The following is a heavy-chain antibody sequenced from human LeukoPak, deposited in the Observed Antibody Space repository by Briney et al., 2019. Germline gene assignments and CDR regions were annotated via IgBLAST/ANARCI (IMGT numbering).Heavy chain of an antibody. Sequence: ASVKVSCKASGYTFTGYYMHWVRRAPGQGLEWMGWINPKNAGTNYAQKFQGRVTMTRDTSISTAYMELSRLRSDDTAVYYCARTLYIAAAPGGFDYWGQGTLVTVSS. J-gene: IGHJ4*02. V-gene: IGHV1-2*02. CDR3: ARTLYIAAAPGGFDY. CDR1: GYTFTGYY. D-gene: IGHD6-13*01. CDR2: INPKNAGT.